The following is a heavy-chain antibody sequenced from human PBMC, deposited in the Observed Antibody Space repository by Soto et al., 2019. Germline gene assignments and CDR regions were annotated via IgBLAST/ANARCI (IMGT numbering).Heavy chain of an antibody. CDR1: GYSFSDYF. CDR3: ASIYDSSGNIFDY. D-gene: IGHD3-22*01. Sequence: ASVKVSCKPSGYSFSDYFIQWVRQAPGQGLEWMGWINPNSGGTNYAQKFQGRVTMTRGTSISTAYMELSRLRSDDTAVYYCASIYDSSGNIFDYWGQGTLVTVSS. V-gene: IGHV1-2*02. CDR2: INPNSGGT. J-gene: IGHJ4*02.